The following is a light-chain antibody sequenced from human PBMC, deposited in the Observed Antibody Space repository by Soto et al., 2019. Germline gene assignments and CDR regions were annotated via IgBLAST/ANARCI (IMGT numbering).Light chain of an antibody. Sequence: QSVLTQPASVSGSPGQSITISCTGTSSDVGAYNYVSWYQQHPGKAPKLMIYEVSNRPSGVSNRFSGSKSGNTASLTISGLQAEDEADYHCSSYTRSSTYVFATGTKVTVL. CDR2: EVS. CDR1: SSDVGAYNY. CDR3: SSYTRSSTYV. J-gene: IGLJ1*01. V-gene: IGLV2-14*01.